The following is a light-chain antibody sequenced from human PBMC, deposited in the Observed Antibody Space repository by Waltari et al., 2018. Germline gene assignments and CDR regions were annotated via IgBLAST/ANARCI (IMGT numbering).Light chain of an antibody. CDR3: QAWDSSPA. CDR1: RLGNKY. CDR2: QDS. J-gene: IGLJ1*01. V-gene: IGLV3-1*01. Sequence: SYELIQPPSVSVSPGQTASITCSGYRLGNKYVCWYQQKPGQSPVLVIYQDSKRPSGIPERFSGSNSGNTATLTISGTQAMDAADYYCQAWDSSPAFGTGTNVTVL.